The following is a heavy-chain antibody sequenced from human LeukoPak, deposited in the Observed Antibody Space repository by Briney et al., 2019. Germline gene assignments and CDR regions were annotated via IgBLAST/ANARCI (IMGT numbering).Heavy chain of an antibody. Sequence: GASVKVSCKASGYTFTSYYMHWVRQAPGQGLEWMGLINPSGGSTSYAQKFQGRVTMTRDMSTSTVYMELSSLRSEDTAVYYCARDLALYGSGSSYYYYYMDVWGKGTTVTVSS. CDR1: GYTFTSYY. CDR3: ARDLALYGSGSSYYYYYMDV. CDR2: INPSGGST. D-gene: IGHD3-10*01. V-gene: IGHV1-46*01. J-gene: IGHJ6*03.